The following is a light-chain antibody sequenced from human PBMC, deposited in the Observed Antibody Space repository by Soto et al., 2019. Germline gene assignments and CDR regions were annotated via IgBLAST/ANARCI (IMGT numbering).Light chain of an antibody. CDR2: GGS. V-gene: IGKV3-20*01. CDR1: QSVSSSY. CDR3: QQYGSSPT. Sequence: EVVLTQSPGTLSLSPGERATLSCRASQSVSSSYLAWYRQKPGQAPRLLIYGGSSRATGIPGRFSGSGSGTDFTLTISRLEPEDFAVYYCQQYGSSPTFGGGTKVEIK. J-gene: IGKJ4*01.